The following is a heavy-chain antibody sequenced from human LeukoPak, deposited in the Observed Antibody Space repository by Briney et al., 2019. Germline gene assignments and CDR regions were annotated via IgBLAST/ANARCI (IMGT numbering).Heavy chain of an antibody. Sequence: SETLSLTCTVSGGSITSSSYYWGWLRQPPGKGLEWFGEINHSGSTNYNPSLKSRVTISLDTSKNQFSLKLSSVTAEDTAVYYCARGVVAAAGRTFDFWGQGTLVTVSS. CDR1: GGSITSSSYY. CDR3: ARGVVAAAGRTFDF. J-gene: IGHJ4*02. D-gene: IGHD6-13*01. CDR2: INHSGST. V-gene: IGHV4-39*07.